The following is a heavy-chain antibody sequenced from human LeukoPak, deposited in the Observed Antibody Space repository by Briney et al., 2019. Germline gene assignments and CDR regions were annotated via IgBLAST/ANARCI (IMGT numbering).Heavy chain of an antibody. Sequence: GGSLRLSCAASGFVVSSNYMSWVRQAPGKGLEWVSVIYTGGPTYYADSVKGRFTISRDNSKNTLYLQMNSLRAEDTAVYYCARGLPYFDYWGQGTLVTVSS. CDR2: IYTGGPT. CDR3: ARGLPYFDY. CDR1: GFVVSSNY. D-gene: IGHD2-15*01. V-gene: IGHV3-66*01. J-gene: IGHJ4*02.